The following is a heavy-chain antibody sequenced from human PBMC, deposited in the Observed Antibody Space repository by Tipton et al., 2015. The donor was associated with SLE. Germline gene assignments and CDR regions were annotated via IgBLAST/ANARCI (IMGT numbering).Heavy chain of an antibody. Sequence: SLRLSCAASGFTFSSYAMSWVRQAPGKGLEWVSVIYSGGSTYYADSVKGRFTISRDNSKNTLYLQMNSLRADDTAVYYCAKDPLTSGDYWGQGTLVTVSS. CDR1: GFTFSSYA. CDR3: AKDPLTSGDY. CDR2: IYSGGST. D-gene: IGHD3-9*01. V-gene: IGHV3-23*03. J-gene: IGHJ4*02.